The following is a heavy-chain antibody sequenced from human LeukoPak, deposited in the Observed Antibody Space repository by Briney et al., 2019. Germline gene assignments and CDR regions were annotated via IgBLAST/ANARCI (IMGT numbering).Heavy chain of an antibody. J-gene: IGHJ4*02. CDR3: ARPDLRFQTGLDAGPKLRYFDWLLFADWDY. CDR2: ISYDGSNK. V-gene: IGHV3-30-3*01. D-gene: IGHD3-9*01. Sequence: ERSLRLSCAASGFTFSSYAMHWVRQAPGKGLEWVAVISYDGSNKYYADSVKGRFTISRDNSKNTLYLQMNSLRAEDTAVYYCARPDLRFQTGLDAGPKLRYFDWLLFADWDYWGQGTLVTVSS. CDR1: GFTFSSYA.